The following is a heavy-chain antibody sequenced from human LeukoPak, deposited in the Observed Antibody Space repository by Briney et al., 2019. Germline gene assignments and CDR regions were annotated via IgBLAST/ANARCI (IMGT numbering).Heavy chain of an antibody. CDR1: GGSISSSGYY. J-gene: IGHJ4*02. D-gene: IGHD3-3*01. CDR3: ARQGYYDFWSGQHDY. Sequence: SETLSLTCTVSGGSISSSGYYWGWIRQPPGKGLEWIGSIYYSGSTYYNPSLKSRVTISVDTSKNQFSLKLSSVTAADTAVYYCARQGYYDFWSGQHDYWGQGTLVTVSS. CDR2: IYYSGST. V-gene: IGHV4-39*01.